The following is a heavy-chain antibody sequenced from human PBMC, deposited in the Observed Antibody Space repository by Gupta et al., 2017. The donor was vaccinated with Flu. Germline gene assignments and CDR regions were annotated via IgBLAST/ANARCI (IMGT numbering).Heavy chain of an antibody. D-gene: IGHD3-16*01. J-gene: IGHJ6*03. CDR3: VRDRRELVGGYYYYYMDV. V-gene: IGHV3-11*01. CDR2: MTSSGRHV. Sequence: ITWIRQAPGKGLEWVAYMTSSGRHVYYEDSVKGLFTVARDNSRNSVFLHMGGLRAEETAPYYCVRDRRELVGGYYYYYMDVWGKGATVTVSS.